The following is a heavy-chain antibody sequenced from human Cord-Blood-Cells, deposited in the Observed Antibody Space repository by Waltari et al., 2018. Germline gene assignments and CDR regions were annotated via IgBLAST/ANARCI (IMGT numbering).Heavy chain of an antibody. CDR3: ARPRPTYGSGSYYNFDY. CDR2: IMPIFGTA. D-gene: IGHD3-10*01. J-gene: IGHJ4*02. V-gene: IGHV1-69*01. CDR1: GGPFSSYA. Sequence: QVQLVQSGAEVKKHGSSVKVSCKASGGPFSSYAISWVRQAPGQGLEWMGGIMPIFGTANYAQKFQGRVTITADEATSTAYMELSSLRSEDTAVYYCARPRPTYGSGSYYNFDYWGQGTLVTVSS.